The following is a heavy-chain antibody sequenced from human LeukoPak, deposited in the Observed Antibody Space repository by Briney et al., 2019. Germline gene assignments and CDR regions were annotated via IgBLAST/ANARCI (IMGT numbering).Heavy chain of an antibody. Sequence: GGSLRLSCVASGFMFNKYGMSWVRQAPGKGLEWVSVISGGGGRTYYGDSVKGRFTISRDNSKNTVYLQMNSLRAEDTAVYYCAKDVRDIVVLIDTYMYWGQGTLATVSS. V-gene: IGHV3-23*01. CDR3: AKDVRDIVVLIDTYMY. CDR1: GFMFNKYG. CDR2: ISGGGGRT. D-gene: IGHD2-21*01. J-gene: IGHJ4*02.